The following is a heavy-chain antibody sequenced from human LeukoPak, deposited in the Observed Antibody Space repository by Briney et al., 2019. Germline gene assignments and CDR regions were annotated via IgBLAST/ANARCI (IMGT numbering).Heavy chain of an antibody. D-gene: IGHD2/OR15-2a*01. Sequence: GGSLRLSCAASGFTLSNHWMTWVRQVPGRGPEWVANVNRDGSETYYLDSVKGRFTLSRDNAKNSLYLQMNSLRAEDTAVYYCARGPTRANSSDYWGQGTLVTVSS. CDR2: VNRDGSET. J-gene: IGHJ4*02. V-gene: IGHV3-7*01. CDR1: GFTLSNHW. CDR3: ARGPTRANSSDY.